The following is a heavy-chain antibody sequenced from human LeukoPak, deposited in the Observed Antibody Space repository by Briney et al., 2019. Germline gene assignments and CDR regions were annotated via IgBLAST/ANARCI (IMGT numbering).Heavy chain of an antibody. Sequence: GGSLRLSCAASGFTFSSYSMNWVRQAPGRGLEWVACIMEDGSVQKYVDSVRGRFTISRDNARNSLYLQMNSLRVEDTAVYYCAKDRVGGALEFWGQGTLATVSS. J-gene: IGHJ4*02. CDR2: IMEDGSVQ. D-gene: IGHD2-21*01. V-gene: IGHV3-7*04. CDR3: AKDRVGGALEF. CDR1: GFTFSSYS.